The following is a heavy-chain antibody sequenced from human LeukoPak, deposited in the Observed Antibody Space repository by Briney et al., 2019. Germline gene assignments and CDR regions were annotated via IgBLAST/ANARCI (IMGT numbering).Heavy chain of an antibody. D-gene: IGHD1-26*01. J-gene: IGHJ4*02. CDR3: ATEPLGIVGATRSWSVDY. V-gene: IGHV1-24*01. CDR1: GYTLTELS. Sequence: ASVKVSCKVSGYTLTELSMHWVRQTPGKGLKWMGGFDPEDGETIYAQKFQGRVTMTEDTSTDTAYIELSSLRSEDTAVYYCATEPLGIVGATRSWSVDYWGQGTLVTVSS. CDR2: FDPEDGET.